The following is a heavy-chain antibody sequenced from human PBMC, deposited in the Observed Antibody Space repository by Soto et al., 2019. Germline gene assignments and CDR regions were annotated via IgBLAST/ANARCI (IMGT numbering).Heavy chain of an antibody. CDR2: IYYSGST. Sequence: PSETLSLTCTVSGGSISSGGYYWSWIRQHPGKGLEWIGYIYYSGSTYYNPSLKSRVTISVDTSKNQFSLKLSSVTAADTAVYYCARESVTIFGVVYDAFDIWGQGTMVT. CDR1: GGSISSGGYY. J-gene: IGHJ3*02. CDR3: ARESVTIFGVVYDAFDI. V-gene: IGHV4-31*03. D-gene: IGHD3-3*01.